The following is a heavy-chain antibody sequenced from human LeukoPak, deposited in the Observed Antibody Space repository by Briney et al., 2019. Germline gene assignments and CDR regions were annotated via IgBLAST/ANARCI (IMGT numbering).Heavy chain of an antibody. V-gene: IGHV3-7*01. CDR2: IKRDGSEK. CDR1: GFTFSNYW. CDR3: ARDQGSWNYGDY. Sequence: GGSLRLSCAASGFTFSNYWMSWVRQAPGKGLEWVANIKRDGSEKYYVDSVKGRFTISRDNAKNSLYLQMNSLRVEDTAVYYCARDQGSWNYGDYWGQGTLVTVSS. D-gene: IGHD1-7*01. J-gene: IGHJ4*02.